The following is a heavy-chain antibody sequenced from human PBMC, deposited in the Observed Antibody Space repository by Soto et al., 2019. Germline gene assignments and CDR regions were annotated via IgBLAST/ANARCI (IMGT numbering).Heavy chain of an antibody. CDR1: GGSISSYY. Sequence: PSETLYLTCTVSGGSISSYYWSWIRQPPGKGLEWIGYIYYSGSTNYNPSLKSRVTISVDTSKNQFSLKLSSVTAADTAVYYCARGNLDDFDAFDIWGQGTMVTVSS. D-gene: IGHD3-16*01. CDR3: ARGNLDDFDAFDI. CDR2: IYYSGST. J-gene: IGHJ3*02. V-gene: IGHV4-59*01.